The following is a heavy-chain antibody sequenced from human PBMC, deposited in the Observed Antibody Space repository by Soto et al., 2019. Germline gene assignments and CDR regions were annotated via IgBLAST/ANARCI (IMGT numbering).Heavy chain of an antibody. Sequence: QVQLVESGGGVVQPGRSLRLSCVASGFTFSSYGMHWVRQAPGKGLEWVAIISYDGSNTYYADSVKGRFTISRDNSKNTLYLQMNSLRAKDTSVYYCAKEGGLSGSYYISSAYSFDYWGQGTLVTVSS. CDR2: ISYDGSNT. V-gene: IGHV3-30*18. D-gene: IGHD1-26*01. J-gene: IGHJ4*02. CDR3: AKEGGLSGSYYISSAYSFDY. CDR1: GFTFSSYG.